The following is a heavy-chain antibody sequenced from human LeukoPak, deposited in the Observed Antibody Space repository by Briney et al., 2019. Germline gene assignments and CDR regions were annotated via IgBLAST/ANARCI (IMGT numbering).Heavy chain of an antibody. CDR1: GYTFTSYG. D-gene: IGHD1-14*01. CDR3: ARWPSAVEPENYYFYYMDV. V-gene: IGHV1-18*01. Sequence: ASVKVSCKASGYTFTSYGISWVRQAPGQGLEWMGWISAYNGNTNYAQKLQGRVTMTTDTSTSTAYMELRSLRSDDTAVYYCARWPSAVEPENYYFYYMDVWGKGTTVTVSS. CDR2: ISAYNGNT. J-gene: IGHJ6*03.